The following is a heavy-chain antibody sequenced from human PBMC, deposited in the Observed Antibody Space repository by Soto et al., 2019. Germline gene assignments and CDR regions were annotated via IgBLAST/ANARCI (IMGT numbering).Heavy chain of an antibody. D-gene: IGHD3-22*01. CDR1: GGTFSSYA. J-gene: IGHJ5*02. CDR3: ARVTPYYESNWFDP. CDR2: IIPIFGTA. Sequence: QVQLVQSGAEVKKPGSSVKVSCKASGGTFSSYAISWVRQAPGQVLEWMGGIIPIFGTANYAQKFQGRVTITADESTSTAYMELSSLRSEDTAVYYCARVTPYYESNWFDPWGQGTLVTVSS. V-gene: IGHV1-69*01.